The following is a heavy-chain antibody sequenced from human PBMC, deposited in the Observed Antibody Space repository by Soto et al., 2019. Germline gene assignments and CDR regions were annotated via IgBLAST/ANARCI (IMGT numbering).Heavy chain of an antibody. CDR2: INHSGST. D-gene: IGHD5-12*01. V-gene: IGHV4-34*01. CDR1: GGSFSGYY. CDR3: ARGLRGYYSYGMDV. J-gene: IGHJ6*02. Sequence: TETLSLTCAVYGGSFSGYYWSWIRQPPGKGLEWIGEINHSGSTNYNPSLKSRVTISVDTSKNQFSLKLSSVTAADTAVYYCARGLRGYYSYGMDVWGQATTVTVSS.